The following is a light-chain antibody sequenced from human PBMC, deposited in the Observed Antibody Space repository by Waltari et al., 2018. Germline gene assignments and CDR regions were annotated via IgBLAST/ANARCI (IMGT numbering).Light chain of an antibody. CDR2: ATS. CDR3: QQHSNGPLT. CDR1: QSIASQ. Sequence: EIQLTQSPATLSSSAGDRVALTCRASQSIASQLAWYQQRPGKVPKLLIDATSNWDTGIPARFSGSGSGTDFTLTISSLQSEDAAAYYCQQHSNGPLTFGGGTKVEIK. V-gene: IGKV3-11*01. J-gene: IGKJ4*01.